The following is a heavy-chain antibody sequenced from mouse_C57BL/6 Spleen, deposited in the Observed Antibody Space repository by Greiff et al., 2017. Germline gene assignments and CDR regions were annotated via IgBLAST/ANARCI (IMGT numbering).Heavy chain of an antibody. Sequence: VQLKQSGAELMKPGASVKLSCQATGYTFTGYWIEWVKQRPGHVLEWIGEILPGSGSTNSNEKFKGQDTFTADTSSNTANMQLSSLTTEDSAIYYCARPTQRAFDYWGQGTTRTGSS. V-gene: IGHV1-9*01. D-gene: IGHD3-1*01. J-gene: IGHJ2*01. CDR1: GYTFTGYW. CDR2: ILPGSGST. CDR3: ARPTQRAFDY.